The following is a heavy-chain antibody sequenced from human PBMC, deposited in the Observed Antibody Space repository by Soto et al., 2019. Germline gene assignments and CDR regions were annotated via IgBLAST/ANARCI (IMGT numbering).Heavy chain of an antibody. V-gene: IGHV4-39*01. Sequence: QLQLQESGPGLVKPSETLSLTCTVSGGSISSSSYYWGWIRQPPGKGLEWIGSIYYSGSTYYNPSLKSRVTISVDTSKNQFSLKLSSVTAADTAVYYCARTHGGRPHIEEAFDIWGQGTMLTVSS. CDR3: ARTHGGRPHIEEAFDI. J-gene: IGHJ3*02. D-gene: IGHD3-10*01. CDR1: GGSISSSSYY. CDR2: IYYSGST.